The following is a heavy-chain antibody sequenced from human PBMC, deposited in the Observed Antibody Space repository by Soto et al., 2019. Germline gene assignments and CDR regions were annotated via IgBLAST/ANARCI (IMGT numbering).Heavy chain of an antibody. J-gene: IGHJ5*02. D-gene: IGHD1-1*01. V-gene: IGHV3-23*01. CDR1: GFTFSSAA. Sequence: EVQILESGGGLVQPGGSLRLSCAASGFTFSSAAMNWVRQAPGKGLEWVSIISGSDARTYYVDSVKGRFAISRDNSKNTLYLDMNSLRAEDTAVYYCAKSLNINWKNWFDPWGQGTLVTVSS. CDR3: AKSLNINWKNWFDP. CDR2: ISGSDART.